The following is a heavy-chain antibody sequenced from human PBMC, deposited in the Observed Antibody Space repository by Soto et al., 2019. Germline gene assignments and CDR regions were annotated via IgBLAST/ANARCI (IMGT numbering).Heavy chain of an antibody. CDR3: AKEVAVAGDLDY. V-gene: IGHV3-30*18. J-gene: IGHJ4*01. Sequence: PGGSQRLAWFAAWFTFSIYGVHLVRPAPCKGLESVAVISSDGETTYYADSVKARFTISTDNSKNTLYMKMDSLRPEDTAVYYCAKEVAVAGDLDYWGHGTLVTVYS. CDR2: ISSDGETT. D-gene: IGHD6-19*01. CDR1: WFTFSIYG.